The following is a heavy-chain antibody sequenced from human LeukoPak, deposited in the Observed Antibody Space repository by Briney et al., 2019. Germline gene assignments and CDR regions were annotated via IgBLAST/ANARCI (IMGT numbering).Heavy chain of an antibody. D-gene: IGHD3-10*01. CDR3: ARGVPLWLSD. V-gene: IGHV4-4*07. CDR2: VYTSGST. CDR1: GGSISTYD. Sequence: RPSETLSLTCTVSGGSISTYDWNWIRQPAGKGLEWIGRVYTSGSTNYNPSLKSRVTISADTFKNQFSLKLSSVTAADTAVYYCARGVPLWLSDWGQGTLVTVSS. J-gene: IGHJ4*02.